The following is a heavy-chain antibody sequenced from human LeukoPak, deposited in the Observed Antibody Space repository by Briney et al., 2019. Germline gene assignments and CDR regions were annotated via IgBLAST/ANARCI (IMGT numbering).Heavy chain of an antibody. CDR1: GGSFSGYY. Sequence: SETLSLTCAVYGGSFSGYYWSWIRQPPGKGLEWIGEINHSGSTNYNPSLKSRVTISVDTSKNQFSLKLSSVTAADTAVYYCARHSITYYYGSGSYYFDYWGQGTLVTVSS. J-gene: IGHJ4*02. CDR2: INHSGST. D-gene: IGHD3-10*01. V-gene: IGHV4-34*01. CDR3: ARHSITYYYGSGSYYFDY.